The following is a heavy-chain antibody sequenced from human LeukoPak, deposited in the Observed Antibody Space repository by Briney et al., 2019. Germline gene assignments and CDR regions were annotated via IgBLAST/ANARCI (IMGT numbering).Heavy chain of an antibody. CDR3: VRGQLERPFDFYYGMDV. CDR2: INSDGSST. D-gene: IGHD1-1*01. J-gene: IGHJ6*04. V-gene: IGHV3-74*01. CDR1: GFTSSGYW. Sequence: GGSLRLSCVDSGFTSSGYWMHWVRQAPGKGLGWVSRINSDGSSTTYADSVKGRFTISRDTAKNTLSLQMNSLRAEDTAVYYCVRGQLERPFDFYYGMDVWGKGTTVTVSS.